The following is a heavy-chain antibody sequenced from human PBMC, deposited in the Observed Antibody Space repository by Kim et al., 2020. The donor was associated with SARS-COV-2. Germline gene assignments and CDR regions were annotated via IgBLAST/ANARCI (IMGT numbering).Heavy chain of an antibody. D-gene: IGHD6-13*01. Sequence: SETLSLTCTVSGGSLSSSCYYWGWLRQPPGKGLEWIGTVYDIGNTYYNSSLESRVTISEDTTKNQFSLMLGAVTAADTAVYYCAIHQSYSRGWG. V-gene: IGHV4-39*01. CDR2: VYDIGNT. CDR3: AIHQSYSRG. CDR1: GGSLSSSCYY. J-gene: IGHJ1*01.